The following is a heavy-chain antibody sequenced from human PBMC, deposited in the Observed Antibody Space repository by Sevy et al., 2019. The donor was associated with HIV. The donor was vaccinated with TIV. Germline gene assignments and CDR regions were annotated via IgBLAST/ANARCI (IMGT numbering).Heavy chain of an antibody. CDR1: GYTFSTYR. J-gene: IGHJ4*02. Sequence: ASVKVSCKVSGYTFSTYRITWVRQAPGQGLEWMGWFSPHNGDTNYARKLQGKVSMTTDTSTTTAYMELRGLTSDDTALYYCARAFCSGGRCYSLAYWGQGTLVTVSS. CDR2: FSPHNGDT. CDR3: ARAFCSGGRCYSLAY. V-gene: IGHV1-18*01. D-gene: IGHD2-15*01.